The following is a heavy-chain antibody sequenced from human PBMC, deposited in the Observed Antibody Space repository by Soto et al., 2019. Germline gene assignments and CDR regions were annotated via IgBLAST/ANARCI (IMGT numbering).Heavy chain of an antibody. CDR3: ASSYGSGYRAFDY. CDR2: INPILSMS. CDR1: GDTFTFYS. D-gene: IGHD3-10*01. V-gene: IGHV1-69*02. Sequence: QVQLVQSGAEVKRPGSSVKVSCKASGDTFTFYSINWVRQAPGLGLEWMGRINPILSMSNYAQRFQGRVTMTANKSTSTAYRELSSLRSEDTAIYYGASSYGSGYRAFDYGGQGALVTVSS. J-gene: IGHJ4*02.